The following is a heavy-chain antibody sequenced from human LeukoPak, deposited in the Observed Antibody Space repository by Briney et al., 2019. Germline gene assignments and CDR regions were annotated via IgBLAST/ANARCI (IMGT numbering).Heavy chain of an antibody. CDR2: INPNSGGT. V-gene: IGHV1-2*02. CDR1: GYTFTGYY. J-gene: IGHJ4*02. D-gene: IGHD3-3*01. Sequence: ASVKVSCKASGYTFTGYYMHWVRQAPGQGLEWMGWINPNSGGTNYAQKFQGRVTMTRDTSISTAYMELSRLRSDDTAVYYCARDESDFWSGYSPNWGQGTLVTVSS. CDR3: ARDESDFWSGYSPN.